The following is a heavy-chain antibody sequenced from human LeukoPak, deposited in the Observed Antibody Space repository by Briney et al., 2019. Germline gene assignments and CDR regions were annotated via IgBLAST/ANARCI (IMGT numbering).Heavy chain of an antibody. CDR2: ISSSSSYM. Sequence: PGGPLRLSCAASGFTFSSYTMNWVRQAPGKGLEWASSISSSSSYMYYADSVKGRFTISRDNAKNSLYLQMNSLRAEDTAVYYCARDRDVPAIGMDVWGQGTTVTVSS. CDR3: ARDRDVPAIGMDV. CDR1: GFTFSSYT. J-gene: IGHJ6*02. V-gene: IGHV3-21*06.